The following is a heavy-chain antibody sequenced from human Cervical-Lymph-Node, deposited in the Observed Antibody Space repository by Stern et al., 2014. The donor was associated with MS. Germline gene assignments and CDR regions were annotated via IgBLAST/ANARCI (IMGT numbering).Heavy chain of an antibody. CDR1: GYTFTNHY. D-gene: IGHD6-13*01. CDR2: VDPSGGRT. V-gene: IGHV1-46*04. Sequence: VKLVESGAEVRKPGASVKVSCKASGYTFTNHYIHWVRQAPGQGLEWMAVVDPSGGRTGFSQRLQGRDVVTRDTSTNTLYMRLNNLTSEDTAIYYCARDGPPIQVRSAGTFFDYWGQGTLVTVSS. CDR3: ARDGPPIQVRSAGTFFDY. J-gene: IGHJ4*02.